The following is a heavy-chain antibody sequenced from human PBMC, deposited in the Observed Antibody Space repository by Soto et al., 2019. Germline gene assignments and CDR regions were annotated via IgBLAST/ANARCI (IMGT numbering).Heavy chain of an antibody. Sequence: VASVKVSCKASGYTFTAYYLHLVRQAPGQGLEWXGXIXXXSXGXXXAXXXQGRVTMTRDTSISTSYMELSRLRSDDTAVYYCARAPKVYGSSLATWGQGTLVTVSS. D-gene: IGHD6-6*01. CDR1: GYTFTAYY. J-gene: IGHJ5*02. CDR2: IXXXSXGX. CDR3: ARAPKVYGSSLAT. V-gene: IGHV1-2*02.